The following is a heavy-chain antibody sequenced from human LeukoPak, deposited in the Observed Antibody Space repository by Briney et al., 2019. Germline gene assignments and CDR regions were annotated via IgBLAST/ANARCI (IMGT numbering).Heavy chain of an antibody. V-gene: IGHV4-4*02. CDR1: GGSISSSNW. J-gene: IGHJ3*02. D-gene: IGHD1-14*01. CDR3: ARDSPCTSGGSDAFDI. CDR2: IYHSGST. Sequence: ETLSLTCAVSGGSISSSNWWSWVRQPPGKGLEWIGEIYHSGSTNYNPSLKSRVTISVDKSKNQFSLKLGSVTAADTAVYYCARDSPCTSGGSDAFDIWGQGTMVTVSS.